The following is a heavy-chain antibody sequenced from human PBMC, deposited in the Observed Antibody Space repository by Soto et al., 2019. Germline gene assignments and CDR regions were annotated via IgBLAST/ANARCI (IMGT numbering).Heavy chain of an antibody. Sequence: PSETLSLTCAVSGDSISPHYWSWVRQPPGKGLEFIGYIHYSGSAVYNPSLKSRVTISLDTSKNQFSLKLTSVTAADTAVYYCARLPSSGINPPFYYWGQGMLVTVSS. CDR2: IHYSGSA. D-gene: IGHD1-26*01. CDR1: GDSISPHY. V-gene: IGHV4-59*08. CDR3: ARLPSSGINPPFYY. J-gene: IGHJ4*02.